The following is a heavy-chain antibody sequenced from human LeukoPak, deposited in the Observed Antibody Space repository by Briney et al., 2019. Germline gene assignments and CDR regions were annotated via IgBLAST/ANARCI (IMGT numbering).Heavy chain of an antibody. CDR3: AKSRNGFNSGDY. V-gene: IGHV3-7*03. Sequence: GGSLRLSCAASGFTVSSNYMSWVRQAPGKGLEWVANIKRDGSEKHYVDSVKGRFTISRDNAKNSMFLQMNSLRAEDTAVYFCAKSRNGFNSGDYWGQGTLVTVSS. CDR2: IKRDGSEK. CDR1: GFTVSSNY. J-gene: IGHJ4*02. D-gene: IGHD5-24*01.